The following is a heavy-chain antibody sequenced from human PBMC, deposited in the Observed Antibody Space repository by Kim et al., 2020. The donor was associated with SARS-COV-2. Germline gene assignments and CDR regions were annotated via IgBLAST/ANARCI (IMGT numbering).Heavy chain of an antibody. CDR2: IYYSGST. CDR1: GGSISSGGYY. D-gene: IGHD2-2*01. CDR3: ARDPVVPAAMWGYYFDY. J-gene: IGHJ4*02. Sequence: SETLSLTCTVSGGSISSGGYYWSWIRQHPGKGLEWIGYIYYSGSTYYNPSLKSRVTISVDTSKNQFSLKLSSVTSADTAVYYCARDPVVPAAMWGYYFDYWGQGTLVTVSS. V-gene: IGHV4-31*03.